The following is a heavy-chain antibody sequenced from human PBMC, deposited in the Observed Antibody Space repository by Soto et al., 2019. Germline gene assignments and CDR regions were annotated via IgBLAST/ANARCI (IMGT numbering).Heavy chain of an antibody. Sequence: GGSLRLSCAASGSSFSRYGIHWVLQVPCKGLEWVAVISYDGTYKHYADSVKGRFTFSRDNSKNTVYLQMNSLRAEDTAVYYCAKDRGYYSGSWPFYWGQGTLVTVSS. CDR3: AKDRGYYSGSWPFY. V-gene: IGHV3-30*18. CDR1: GSSFSRYG. J-gene: IGHJ4*02. D-gene: IGHD6-13*01. CDR2: ISYDGTYK.